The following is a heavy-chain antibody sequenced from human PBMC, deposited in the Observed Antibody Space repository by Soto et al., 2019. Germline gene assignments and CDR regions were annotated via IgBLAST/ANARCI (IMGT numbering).Heavy chain of an antibody. CDR1: SGSISSSNW. J-gene: IGHJ6*03. Sequence: QVQLQESGPGLVKPSGTLSLTCAVSSGSISSSNWWSWVRQPPGKGLEWIGEIYHSGSTNYNPSLKSRVTISVDKSKNQFSLKLSSVTAADTAVYYCASTNFDSSSWSLDMDVWGKGTTVTVSS. D-gene: IGHD6-13*01. CDR3: ASTNFDSSSWSLDMDV. CDR2: IYHSGST. V-gene: IGHV4-4*02.